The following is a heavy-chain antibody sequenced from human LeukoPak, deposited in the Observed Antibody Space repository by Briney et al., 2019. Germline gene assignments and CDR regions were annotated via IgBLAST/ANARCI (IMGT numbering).Heavy chain of an antibody. CDR2: ISTDGSST. V-gene: IGHV3-74*01. CDR3: ARKPAPAD. Sequence: GGSLRLSCAASGFTFSIFWMHWVRQAPGKGLVWVSRISTDGSSTSYADSVKGRFTISRDNAKNTLYLQMNSLRAEDTAVYCRARKPAPADWGQGTLVTVSS. D-gene: IGHD6-25*01. CDR1: GFTFSIFW. J-gene: IGHJ4*02.